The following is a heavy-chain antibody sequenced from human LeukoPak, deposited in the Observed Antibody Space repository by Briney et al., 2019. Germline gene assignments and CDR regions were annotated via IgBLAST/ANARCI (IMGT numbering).Heavy chain of an antibody. CDR1: GFTFSSYA. D-gene: IGHD3-22*01. J-gene: IGHJ4*02. CDR2: ISYDGSNK. Sequence: GGSLRLSCAASGFTFSSYAMHWVRQAPGKGLEWVAVISYDGSNKYYADFVKGRFTISRDNSKNTLYLQMNSLRAEDTAVYYCARAARGYYYVGDYWGQGTLVTVSS. CDR3: ARAARGYYYVGDY. V-gene: IGHV3-30*04.